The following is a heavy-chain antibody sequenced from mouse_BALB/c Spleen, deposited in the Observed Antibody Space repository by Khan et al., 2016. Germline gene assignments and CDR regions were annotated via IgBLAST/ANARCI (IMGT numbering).Heavy chain of an antibody. Sequence: QVQLKQSGAELAKPGASVKMSCKASGYTFTSYWMHWVKQRPGQGLEWIGYINPSTGYTEYNQKFKDKATLTADKSSSTAYMQLSSLTSEDSAVYYCATSYYYGSSYYAMDYCGQGTSVTVSS. J-gene: IGHJ4*01. CDR2: INPSTGYT. CDR3: ATSYYYGSSYYAMDY. CDR1: GYTFTSYW. D-gene: IGHD1-1*01. V-gene: IGHV1-7*01.